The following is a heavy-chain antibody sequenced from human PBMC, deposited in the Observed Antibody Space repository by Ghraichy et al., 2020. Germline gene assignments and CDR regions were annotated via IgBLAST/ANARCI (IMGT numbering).Heavy chain of an antibody. CDR3: ARRFYDSNGNDPFYLEY. J-gene: IGHJ4*01. Sequence: ASVKVSCKASGYVFHSYGITWVRQAPGQGLEWLGWISPYNGNTNYAQKFQGRFTMTTDTTTSTAYMELTSLRSDDTAVYFCARRFYDSNGNDPFYLEYWGHGTLVTVSS. CDR2: ISPYNGNT. D-gene: IGHD3-22*01. CDR1: GYVFHSYG. V-gene: IGHV1-18*04.